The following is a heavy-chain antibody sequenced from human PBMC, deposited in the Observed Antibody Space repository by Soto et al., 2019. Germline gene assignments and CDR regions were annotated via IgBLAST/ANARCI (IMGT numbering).Heavy chain of an antibody. J-gene: IGHJ6*02. D-gene: IGHD6-19*01. Sequence: QVQLVQSGAEVKKVGSSVKVSCKTSGGSLSTNAISWVRQATGQGLEWMGAIIPMFGSPKYAQKFQGRVTISADNPTNTIYMEMISLTSADTAVYYCARGGFVAGLYNALDAWGQGTTVSVSS. V-gene: IGHV1-69*06. CDR2: IIPMFGSP. CDR1: GGSLSTNA. CDR3: ARGGFVAGLYNALDA.